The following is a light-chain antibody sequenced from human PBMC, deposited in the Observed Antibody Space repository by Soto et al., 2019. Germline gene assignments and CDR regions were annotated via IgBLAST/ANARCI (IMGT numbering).Light chain of an antibody. Sequence: QSALTQPASVSGSHGQSITISCTGTSSDVGSYNLVSWYQQYPGKAPKLMIYESSKRPSGVSNRLSGSKSGNTASLTISGLQAEDEADYYCYSYAGSNTVVFGGGTKLTVL. CDR1: SSDVGSYNL. J-gene: IGLJ2*01. CDR2: ESS. V-gene: IGLV2-23*01. CDR3: YSYAGSNTVV.